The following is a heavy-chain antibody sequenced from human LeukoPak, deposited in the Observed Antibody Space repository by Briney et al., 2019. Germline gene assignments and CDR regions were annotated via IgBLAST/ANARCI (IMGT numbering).Heavy chain of an antibody. CDR2: ISSSSSYI. J-gene: IGHJ4*02. CDR3: ARVVAVAGPDY. CDR1: GFTFSSYS. Sequence: GGSRRLSCAASGFTFSSYSMNWVRQAPGKGLEWVSSISSSSSYIYYADSVKGRFTISRDNAKNSLYLQMNSLRAEDTAVYYCARVVAVAGPDYWGQGTLVTVSS. V-gene: IGHV3-21*01. D-gene: IGHD6-19*01.